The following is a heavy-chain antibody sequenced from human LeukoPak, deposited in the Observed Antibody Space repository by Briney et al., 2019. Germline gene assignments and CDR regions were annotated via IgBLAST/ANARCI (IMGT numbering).Heavy chain of an antibody. CDR2: MTEKGVST. CDR3: VKDLSEHLSGGFDF. CDR1: GFTFSTYA. J-gene: IGHJ4*02. D-gene: IGHD3-10*01. Sequence: PGRSLRLSCSASGFTFSTYAMHSVRQAPGKGLEYVSAMTEKGVSTYYVDSVKGRFTISRDNSKNTLYLQMSSLRGDDTALYYFVKDLSEHLSGGFDFWGQGTLVTVSS. V-gene: IGHV3-64D*06.